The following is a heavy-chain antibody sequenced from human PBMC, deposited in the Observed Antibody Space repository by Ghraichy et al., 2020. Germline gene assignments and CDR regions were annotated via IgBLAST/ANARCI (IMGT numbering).Heavy chain of an antibody. D-gene: IGHD2-15*01. CDR2: IKSDGSST. J-gene: IGHJ4*02. CDR3: AREYCSGGRCYFGTGGSHFDY. V-gene: IGHV3-74*01. Sequence: GSLRLSCAASGFTLSNYWMHWVRQAPGKGLVWVSRIKSDGSSTTYADSVKGRFTISRDNAKNTLYLQMNSLRAEDTAVYYCAREYCSGGRCYFGTGGSHFDYCGQGTLVIVSS. CDR1: GFTLSNYW.